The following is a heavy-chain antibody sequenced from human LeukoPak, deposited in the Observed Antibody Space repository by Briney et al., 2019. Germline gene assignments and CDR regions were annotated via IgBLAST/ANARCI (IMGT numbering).Heavy chain of an antibody. D-gene: IGHD2-2*01. Sequence: ASVKVSCKASGDTFTDYYMHWVRQAPGQGFEWMGWINPNDGDTNYAQKFQGSVTMTGDTSMSTAHMEVSRLRSDDTAVYYCARANFLYCSSTTCLFDYSGQGTLVTV. CDR1: GDTFTDYY. CDR2: INPNDGDT. J-gene: IGHJ4*02. V-gene: IGHV1-2*02. CDR3: ARANFLYCSSTTCLFDY.